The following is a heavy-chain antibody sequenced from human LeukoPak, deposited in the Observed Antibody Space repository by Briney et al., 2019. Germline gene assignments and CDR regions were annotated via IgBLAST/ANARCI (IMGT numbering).Heavy chain of an antibody. CDR1: GYTFTSYD. CDR3: AATSNYDSYAFDI. V-gene: IGHV1-8*01. Sequence: ASVKVSCKASGYTFTSYDTNWVRQATGQGLEWMGWMNPNSGNTGYAQKFQGRVTMTRNTSISTAYMELSSLRSEDTAVYYCAATSNYDSYAFDIWGQGTMVTVSS. CDR2: MNPNSGNT. J-gene: IGHJ3*02. D-gene: IGHD3-22*01.